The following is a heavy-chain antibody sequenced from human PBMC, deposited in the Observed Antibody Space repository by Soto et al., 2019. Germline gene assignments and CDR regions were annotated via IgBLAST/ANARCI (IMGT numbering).Heavy chain of an antibody. V-gene: IGHV4-59*01. CDR3: AREGVPTHGLDV. CDR2: IFYTGIT. Sequence: QVQLQESGPGLVKPSETLSLTCTVSGDSISSYYWSWIRQPPGKGLEWIGYIFYTGITNYNPSFKSRVTMSLDTSKNYFSLNLSSVTAADTAVYFCAREGVPTHGLDVWGQGTTVTVSS. CDR1: GDSISSYY. J-gene: IGHJ6*02. D-gene: IGHD3-16*01.